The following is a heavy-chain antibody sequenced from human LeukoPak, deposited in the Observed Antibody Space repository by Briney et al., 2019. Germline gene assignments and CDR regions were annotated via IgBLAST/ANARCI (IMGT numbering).Heavy chain of an antibody. Sequence: GGSLRLSCAAPGFIFSSYSMSWVRQAPGKGLEWVAVISYDGSNKYYADSVKGRFTISRDNSKNTLYLQMNSLRAEDTAVYYCAKDKFPRFVGGGPMSPFDYWGQGTLVTVSP. J-gene: IGHJ4*02. V-gene: IGHV3-30*18. CDR1: GFIFSSYS. CDR2: ISYDGSNK. D-gene: IGHD3-10*02. CDR3: AKDKFPRFVGGGPMSPFDY.